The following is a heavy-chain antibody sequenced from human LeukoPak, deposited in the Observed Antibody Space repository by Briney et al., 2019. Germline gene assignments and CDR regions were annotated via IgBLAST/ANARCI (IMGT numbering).Heavy chain of an antibody. Sequence: TSETLSLTCTVSGGSISSYYWSWIRQAPGKELEWIGYIYYSGTTSYNPSLKSRVTILVDTSKNQFSLKLNSVSAADTAVYYCARHERDASLDHALDIWGQGTMVTVSS. V-gene: IGHV4-59*08. CDR1: GGSISSYY. D-gene: IGHD5-24*01. J-gene: IGHJ3*02. CDR2: IYYSGTT. CDR3: ARHERDASLDHALDI.